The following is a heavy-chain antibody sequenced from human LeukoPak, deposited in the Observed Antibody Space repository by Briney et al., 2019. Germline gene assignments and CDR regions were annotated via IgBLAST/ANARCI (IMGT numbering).Heavy chain of an antibody. CDR2: INPRGGST. D-gene: IGHD1-7*01. V-gene: IGHV1-46*01. CDR3: ARGGGPGNYPFDF. Sequence: ASVNESCMASRYTFTTYYMHWVRQAPGKGREGVGIINPRGGSTTYAQKSQGRATMTRGTSTSTGYMEPSSLNSDDRAVYSCARGGGPGNYPFDFWGQGTLVTVSS. CDR1: RYTFTTYY. J-gene: IGHJ4*02.